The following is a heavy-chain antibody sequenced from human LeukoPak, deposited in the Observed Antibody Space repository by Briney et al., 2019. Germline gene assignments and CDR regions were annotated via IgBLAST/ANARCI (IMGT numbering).Heavy chain of an antibody. CDR1: GYSISSGYY. Sequence: SETLSLTCTVSGYSISSGYYWGWIRQPPGKGLEWIGSINHSGSTYYNPSLKSRVTISVDTSKNQFSLKLSSVTAADTAVYSCAREWITNPFAPLGVWGKGTTVTVSS. CDR2: INHSGST. J-gene: IGHJ6*04. V-gene: IGHV4-38-2*02. D-gene: IGHD3-16*01. CDR3: AREWITNPFAPLGV.